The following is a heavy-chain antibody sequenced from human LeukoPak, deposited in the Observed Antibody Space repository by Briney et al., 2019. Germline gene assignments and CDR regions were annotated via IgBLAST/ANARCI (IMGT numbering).Heavy chain of an antibody. D-gene: IGHD3-10*01. V-gene: IGHV3-53*01. CDR3: ARLYVSGSYWSDY. CDR2: IYVDGPT. Sequence: GGSLRLSCAASGLTVSSSYMSWVRQAPGKGLEWVSSIYVDGPTFYADSVKGRFTIARDNSKNTLYLQMNSLRAEDTAVYYCARLYVSGSYWSDYWGQGTLVTVST. J-gene: IGHJ4*02. CDR1: GLTVSSSY.